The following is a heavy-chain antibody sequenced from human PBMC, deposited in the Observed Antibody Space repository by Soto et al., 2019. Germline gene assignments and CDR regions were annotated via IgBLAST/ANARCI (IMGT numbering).Heavy chain of an antibody. V-gene: IGHV1-69*13. Sequence: SVKVSCKASGGTFSSYAISWVRQAPGQGLEWMGGIIPIFGTANYAQKFQGRVTITADESTSTAYMELSSLRSEDTAVYYCAREGRIVGAYFDYWGQGTLVTVSS. CDR2: IIPIFGTA. CDR3: AREGRIVGAYFDY. D-gene: IGHD1-26*01. J-gene: IGHJ4*02. CDR1: GGTFSSYA.